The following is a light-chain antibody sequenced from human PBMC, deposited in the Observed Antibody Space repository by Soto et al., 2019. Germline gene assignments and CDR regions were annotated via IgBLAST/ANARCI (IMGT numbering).Light chain of an antibody. CDR3: QQRYSWPVT. V-gene: IGKV3-11*01. CDR1: QSITNY. CDR2: ATS. J-gene: IGKJ5*01. Sequence: EIVLTQSPAALSLSPGERATLSCRASQSITNYVGWYQQKPGQAPRLLIYATSNRATGIPARFSGSGSGTDFTLTISSLEPGDFSVYYCQQRYSWPVTFGQGTRLEIK.